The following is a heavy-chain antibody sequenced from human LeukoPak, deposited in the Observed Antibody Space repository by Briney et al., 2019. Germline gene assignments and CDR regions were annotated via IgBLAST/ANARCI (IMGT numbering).Heavy chain of an antibody. J-gene: IGHJ4*02. CDR2: ISGSGGTT. CDR3: AKTLASAATGF. CDR1: GFTFSSYA. D-gene: IGHD6-13*01. V-gene: IGHV3-23*01. Sequence: GGSLRLSCAASGFTFSSYAMSWVRQAPGKGLEWVSAISGSGGTTYYADSVKGRFTISRDNSKNTLYLQMNSLRAEDTAVYYYAKTLASAATGFWGQGTLVTVSS.